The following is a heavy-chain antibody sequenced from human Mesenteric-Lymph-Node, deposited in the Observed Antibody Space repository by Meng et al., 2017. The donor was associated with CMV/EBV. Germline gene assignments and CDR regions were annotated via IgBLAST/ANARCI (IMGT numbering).Heavy chain of an antibody. CDR3: ATGSDFDY. CDR1: GASVSRNSAA. J-gene: IGHJ4*02. D-gene: IGHD3-9*01. CDR2: TYYRSKWYN. V-gene: IGHV6-1*01. Sequence: LPCAISGASVSRNSAAWNWIRQSPSRGLEWLGRTYYRSKWYNDYAVSVKGRITINPDTSKNQFSLHLNSVTPEDTAVYYCATGSDFDYWVQGTLVTVSS.